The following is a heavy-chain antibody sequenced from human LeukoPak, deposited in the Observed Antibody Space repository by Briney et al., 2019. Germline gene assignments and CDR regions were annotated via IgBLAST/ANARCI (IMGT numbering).Heavy chain of an antibody. CDR2: SYYSGST. CDR1: GGSISSRSYY. J-gene: IGHJ4*02. V-gene: IGHV4-39*07. D-gene: IGHD3-22*01. Sequence: SETLSLTCTVSGGSISSRSYYWGWIRQPPGKGLEWIGSSYYSGSTYYNPSLKNRVTISVHTSRIQFSLKLSSVTAADTAVYYCASDRSGYYYFDSWGQGTLVTVSS. CDR3: ASDRSGYYYFDS.